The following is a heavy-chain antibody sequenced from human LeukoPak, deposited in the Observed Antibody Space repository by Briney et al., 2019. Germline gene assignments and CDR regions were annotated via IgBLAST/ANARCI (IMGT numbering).Heavy chain of an antibody. CDR3: AVVPAAMSDY. CDR2: IYISGSGST. J-gene: IGHJ4*02. CDR1: GGSISSYY. D-gene: IGHD2-2*01. V-gene: IGHV4-4*07. Sequence: SETLSLTCTVSGGSISSYYWSWIRQPAGKGLEWIGRIYISGSGSTNYNPSLKSRVTMSVDTSKNQFSLKLSSVTAADTAVYYCAVVPAAMSDYWGQGTLVTVSS.